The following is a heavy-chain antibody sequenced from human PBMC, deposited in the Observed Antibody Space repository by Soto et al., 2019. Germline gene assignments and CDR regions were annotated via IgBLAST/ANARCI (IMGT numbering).Heavy chain of an antibody. Sequence: GEPLKISCKGSGYSFTIYWIGWVRQMPGKGLEWMGIIYPGDSDTRYSPSFQGQVTISADKSISTAYLQWSSLKASDTAMHYCARRIAAAGQYYFDYWGQGTLVTVSS. CDR2: IYPGDSDT. V-gene: IGHV5-51*01. D-gene: IGHD6-13*01. CDR3: ARRIAAAGQYYFDY. J-gene: IGHJ4*02. CDR1: GYSFTIYW.